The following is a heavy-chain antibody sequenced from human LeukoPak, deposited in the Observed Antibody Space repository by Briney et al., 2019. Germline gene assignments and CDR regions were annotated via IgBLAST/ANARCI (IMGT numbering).Heavy chain of an antibody. CDR3: ARVTGYYWEIDY. J-gene: IGHJ4*02. D-gene: IGHD3-9*01. Sequence: PSETLSLTCTVSGGSISSYYWSWIRQPPGKGLEWIGYIYYSGSTNYNPSLKGRVTISVDTSKNQFSLKLSSVTAADTAVYYCARVTGYYWEIDYWGQGTLVTVSS. CDR1: GGSISSYY. CDR2: IYYSGST. V-gene: IGHV4-59*01.